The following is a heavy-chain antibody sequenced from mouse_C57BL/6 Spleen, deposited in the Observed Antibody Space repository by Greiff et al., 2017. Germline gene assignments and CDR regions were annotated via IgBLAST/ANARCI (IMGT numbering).Heavy chain of an antibody. J-gene: IGHJ1*03. D-gene: IGHD1-1*01. CDR1: GYTFTSYW. Sequence: QVQLQQPGAELVRPGSSVKLSCKASGYTFTSYWMHWVKQRPIQGLEWIGNIDPSDSETHYNQKFKDKATLTVDKSSSTAYMQLSSLTSEDSAVYYCAREFYYYGSSSYWYFDVWGTGTTVTVAS. V-gene: IGHV1-52*01. CDR2: IDPSDSET. CDR3: AREFYYYGSSSYWYFDV.